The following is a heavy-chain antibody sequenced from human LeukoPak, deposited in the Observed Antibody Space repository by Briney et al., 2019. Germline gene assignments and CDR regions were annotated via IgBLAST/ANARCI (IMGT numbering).Heavy chain of an antibody. V-gene: IGHV4-4*07. CDR1: GGAISDYY. D-gene: IGHD3-10*01. CDR3: ARGIAMVRGVSYYSLDV. CDR2: IFTSSGGP. J-gene: IGHJ6*02. Sequence: PSETLSLTCTVSGGAISDYYWTWIRQPAGKGLEWIGRIFTSSGGPKYNPSLKSRVTMSVDTSKNQFSLQLSSVTAADTAVYYCARGIAMVRGVSYYSLDVWGQGTTVTVSS.